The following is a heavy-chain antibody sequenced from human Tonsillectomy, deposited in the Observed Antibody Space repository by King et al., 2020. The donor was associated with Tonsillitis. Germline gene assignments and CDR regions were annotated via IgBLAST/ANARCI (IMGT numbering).Heavy chain of an antibody. CDR1: GGSISSYY. J-gene: IGHJ4*01. CDR3: ARLAGYYDSSGYKYYFDY. Sequence: QLQESGPGLVKPSETLSLTCTVSGGSISSYYWSWIRQPPGKGLEWIGYIYYSGSTNYNPSLKSRVTISVDTSKNQFSLGLSSVTAADTAVYYCARLAGYYDSSGYKYYFDYWGQGTLVTVSS. V-gene: IGHV4-59*01. D-gene: IGHD3-22*01. CDR2: IYYSGST.